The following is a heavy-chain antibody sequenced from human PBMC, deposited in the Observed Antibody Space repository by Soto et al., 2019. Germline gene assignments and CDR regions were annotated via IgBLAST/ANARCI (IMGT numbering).Heavy chain of an antibody. D-gene: IGHD6-13*01. J-gene: IGHJ3*02. Sequence: QVQLVQSGAEVKKPGSSVKVSCKASGGTFSNHAINWVRQAPGQGLEWMGRIIPIFTTTDYAQRFQGRDTITADESTITAYMELSSLKHDDTAVYYCAREVAADGTFREDVFDIWGQGTMVTVSS. CDR1: GGTFSNHA. CDR3: AREVAADGTFREDVFDI. CDR2: IIPIFTTT. V-gene: IGHV1-69*12.